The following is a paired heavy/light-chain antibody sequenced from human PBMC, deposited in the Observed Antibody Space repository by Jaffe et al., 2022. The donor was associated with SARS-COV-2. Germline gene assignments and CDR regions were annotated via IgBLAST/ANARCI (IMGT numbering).Light chain of an antibody. CDR1: QYSSGQ. CDR3: HQYTTDGTFGQT. J-gene: IGKJ1*01. Sequence: DIQMTQSPSTLSASVGDRVTITCRASQYSSGQLAWYQQKPGKAPKLLIYKTFNLEGGVPSRFSGSGSGTEFTLTISSLQPDDFATYYCHQYTTDGTFGQTFGQGTKVEI. V-gene: IGKV1-5*03. CDR2: KTF.
Heavy chain of an antibody. V-gene: IGHV3-30*18. CDR1: GFTFSNYG. CDR3: AKEYHIYGSGGPLHY. CDR2: ISYDGSNK. Sequence: QVQLVESGGGVVQPGTSLRLSCAAAGFTFSNYGIHWVRQAPGKGLEWVAAISYDGSNKGYTDSVKDRFSISRDNSKNTLFLQMNSLRAEDTAVYYCAKEYHIYGSGGPLHYWGQGTLVTVSS. J-gene: IGHJ4*02. D-gene: IGHD3-10*01.